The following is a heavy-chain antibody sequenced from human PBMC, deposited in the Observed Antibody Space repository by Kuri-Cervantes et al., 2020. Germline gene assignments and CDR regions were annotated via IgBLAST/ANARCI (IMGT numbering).Heavy chain of an antibody. Sequence: LSLTCAASGFTFSSYWMSWVRQAPGKGLEWVANIKQDGSEKYYVDSVKGRFTISRDNAKNSLYLQMNSLRAEDTAVYYCTKALGWYFDLWGRGTVVTVSS. V-gene: IGHV3-7*01. CDR1: GFTFSSYW. CDR3: TKALGWYFDL. J-gene: IGHJ2*01. CDR2: IKQDGSEK.